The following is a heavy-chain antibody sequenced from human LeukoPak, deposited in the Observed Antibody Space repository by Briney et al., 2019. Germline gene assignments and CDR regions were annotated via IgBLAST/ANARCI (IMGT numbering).Heavy chain of an antibody. V-gene: IGHV1-18*01. CDR2: ISAYNGNT. J-gene: IGHJ4*02. CDR3: ARGDYVWGSYRYYPSLDY. D-gene: IGHD3-16*02. Sequence: ASVSVSCKASGYTFTSYGISWVRQAPGQGLEWMGWISAYNGNTNYAQKLQGRVTMTTDTSTSTAYMELRSLRSDDTAVYHCARGDYVWGSYRYYPSLDYWGQGTLVTVSS. CDR1: GYTFTSYG.